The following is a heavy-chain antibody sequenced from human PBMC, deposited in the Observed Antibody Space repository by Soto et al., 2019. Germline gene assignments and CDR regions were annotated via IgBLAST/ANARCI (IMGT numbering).Heavy chain of an antibody. D-gene: IGHD3-22*01. V-gene: IGHV4-39*01. CDR3: ARQTDSYYTFDAFDI. CDR2: VYYSGST. J-gene: IGHJ3*02. Sequence: PSESLALTCTVSGGCMSSGRDYWDWIRQPPGKGLEWIGNVYYSGSTNYNPSLESRVTISVDTSKNQFSLKLSSVTAADTAVYYCARQTDSYYTFDAFDIWGQGTMVTVSS. CDR1: GGCMSSGRDY.